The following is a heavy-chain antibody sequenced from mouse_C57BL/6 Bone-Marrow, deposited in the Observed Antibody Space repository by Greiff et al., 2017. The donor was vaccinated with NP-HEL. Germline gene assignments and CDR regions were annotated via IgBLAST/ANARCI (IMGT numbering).Heavy chain of an antibody. CDR2: IDPEDGET. CDR1: GFNIKDYY. CDR3: ATYGSSFRGYAMDY. D-gene: IGHD1-1*01. V-gene: IGHV14-2*01. Sequence: VQLQQSGAELVKPGASVKLSCTASGFNIKDYYMHWVKQRTEQGLEWIGRIDPEDGETKYAPQFPGKATITADTSSNTAYLQLSSLTSEDTAVYYCATYGSSFRGYAMDYWGQGTSVTVSS. J-gene: IGHJ4*01.